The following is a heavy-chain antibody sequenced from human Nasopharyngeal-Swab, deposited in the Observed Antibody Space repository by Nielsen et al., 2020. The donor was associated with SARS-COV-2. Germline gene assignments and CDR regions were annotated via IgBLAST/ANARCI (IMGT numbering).Heavy chain of an antibody. D-gene: IGHD2-15*01. CDR2: ISSDGSYK. CDR1: GFTFDT. V-gene: IGHV3-30*14. CDR3: ASWASGRSDF. J-gene: IGHJ4*02. Sequence: GESLKISCAVSGFTFDTMHWVRQAPGKGLEWVAVISSDGSYKNYADSVKGRFTISRDNSKNTVFLQMNSLRSEDTAVYYCASWASGRSDFWGQGTLVTVSS.